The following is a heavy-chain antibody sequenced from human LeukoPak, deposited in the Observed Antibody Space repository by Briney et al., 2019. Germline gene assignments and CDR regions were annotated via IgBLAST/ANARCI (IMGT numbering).Heavy chain of an antibody. Sequence: GGSLRLSCAASGFTFSSYAMHWVRQAPGKGLEWLAIISYDGRNKYYADSVKGRFTISRDNSKSTLYLQMNSLRAEDTAVYYCARDLTFGYSTSWAHLDYWGRGTLVTVSS. J-gene: IGHJ4*02. D-gene: IGHD6-13*01. V-gene: IGHV3-30*04. CDR2: ISYDGRNK. CDR1: GFTFSSYA. CDR3: ARDLTFGYSTSWAHLDY.